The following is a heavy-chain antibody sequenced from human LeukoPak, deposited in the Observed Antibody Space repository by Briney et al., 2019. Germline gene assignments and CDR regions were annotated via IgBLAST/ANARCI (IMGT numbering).Heavy chain of an antibody. Sequence: ASVKVSCKASGYTFTSYGISWVRQAPGQGLEWMGWISAYNGNTNYAQKLQGRVTMTTDTSTSTAYMELRSLRSDDTALYYCAKDKEGAALLVVAATDAFDIWGQGTMVTVSS. CDR3: AKDKEGAALLVVAATDAFDI. CDR1: GYTFTSYG. CDR2: ISAYNGNT. J-gene: IGHJ3*02. V-gene: IGHV1-18*01. D-gene: IGHD2-15*01.